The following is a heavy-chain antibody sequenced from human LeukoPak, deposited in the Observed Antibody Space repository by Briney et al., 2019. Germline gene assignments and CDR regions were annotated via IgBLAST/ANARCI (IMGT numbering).Heavy chain of an antibody. Sequence: VASVKVSCKASGGTFSSYAISWVRQAPGQGLEWMGGIIPIFGTANYAQKFQGRATITADESTSTAYMELSSLRSEDTAVYYCASGFWSGYPQNHFDYWGQGTLVTVSS. CDR1: GGTFSSYA. CDR3: ASGFWSGYPQNHFDY. CDR2: IIPIFGTA. J-gene: IGHJ4*02. V-gene: IGHV1-69*13. D-gene: IGHD3-3*01.